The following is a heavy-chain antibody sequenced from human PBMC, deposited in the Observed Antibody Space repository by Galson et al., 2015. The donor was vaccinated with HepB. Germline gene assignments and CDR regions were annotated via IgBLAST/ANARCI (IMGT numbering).Heavy chain of an antibody. CDR2: IVYDGSNT. Sequence: SLRLSCAASGFTFSNYAMHWVRQAPGKGLEWVAFIVYDGSNTYYADSVTGRFSISRDNSKNTLYLQLNSLRAEDTAVYYCAKGKTSDCSGVRCFQRPYFYYYALDVWGQGTTVTVSS. V-gene: IGHV3-30*04. CDR3: AKGKTSDCSGVRCFQRPYFYYYALDV. D-gene: IGHD2-15*01. CDR1: GFTFSNYA. J-gene: IGHJ6*02.